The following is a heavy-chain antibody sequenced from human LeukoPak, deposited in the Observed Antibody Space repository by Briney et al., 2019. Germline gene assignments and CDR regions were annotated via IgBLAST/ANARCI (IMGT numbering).Heavy chain of an antibody. CDR3: ARGSDTAAGLY. CDR1: GGSISAYY. CDR2: IYHSGST. Sequence: SETLSLTCGVYGGSISAYYWSWIRQPPGKGLEWIGEIYHSGSTNYNPSLKSRVSISVDSSKNQFSLKVSSVTAADTAVYYCARGSDTAAGLYWGQGTLVTVSS. D-gene: IGHD6-13*01. V-gene: IGHV4-34*01. J-gene: IGHJ4*02.